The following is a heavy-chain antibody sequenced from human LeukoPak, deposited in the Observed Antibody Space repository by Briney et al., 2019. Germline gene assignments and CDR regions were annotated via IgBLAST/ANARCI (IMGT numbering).Heavy chain of an antibody. D-gene: IGHD6-13*01. CDR2: MYYSGST. Sequence: SETLSLTCTVSGGSISNYYWNWIRQPPGKGLEWIGYMYYSGSTNYTPSLKSRVTISLDTSKNQFSLKLSSVTAADTAVYYCAREVVAAAGTVDYWGQGTLVTVSS. V-gene: IGHV4-59*01. CDR1: GGSISNYY. CDR3: AREVVAAAGTVDY. J-gene: IGHJ4*02.